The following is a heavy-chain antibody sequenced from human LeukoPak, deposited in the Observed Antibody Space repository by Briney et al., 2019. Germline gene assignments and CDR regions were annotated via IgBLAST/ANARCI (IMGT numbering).Heavy chain of an antibody. CDR2: IYPGDSDT. Sequence: GESLKISCKGSGYSFTSYWIGWVRQMPGKGLECMGIIYPGDSDTRYSPSFQGQVTISADKSISTAYLQWSSLKASDTAMYYCARHGKVGATQSWLDYWGQGTLVTVSS. D-gene: IGHD1-26*01. J-gene: IGHJ4*02. CDR1: GYSFTSYW. V-gene: IGHV5-51*01. CDR3: ARHGKVGATQSWLDY.